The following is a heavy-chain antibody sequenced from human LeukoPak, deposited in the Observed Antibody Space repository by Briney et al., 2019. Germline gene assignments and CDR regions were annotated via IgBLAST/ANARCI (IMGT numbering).Heavy chain of an antibody. Sequence: SETLSLTCSVSGVSISRYYWSWIRHPPGKGLEWLGYICTSGSTNYTPSLKSRVTISVDTSNKHFSLMLSSVTAADTAVYYCAGRDFWSGQAFDYWGQGALVTVSS. V-gene: IGHV4-4*09. CDR2: ICTSGST. CDR3: AGRDFWSGQAFDY. D-gene: IGHD3-3*01. J-gene: IGHJ4*02. CDR1: GVSISRYY.